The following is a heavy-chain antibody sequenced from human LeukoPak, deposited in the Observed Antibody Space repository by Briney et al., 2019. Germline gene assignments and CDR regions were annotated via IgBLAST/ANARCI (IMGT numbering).Heavy chain of an antibody. Sequence: SETLSLTCAVYGGSFSGYYWSWLRQPPGKGLEWIGEINHSGSTNYNPSLKSRVTISVDTSKNQFSLKLSSVTAADTAVYYCARSYYYGSGFDYWGQGTLVTVSS. J-gene: IGHJ4*02. CDR3: ARSYYYGSGFDY. CDR1: GGSFSGYY. V-gene: IGHV4-34*01. D-gene: IGHD3-10*01. CDR2: INHSGST.